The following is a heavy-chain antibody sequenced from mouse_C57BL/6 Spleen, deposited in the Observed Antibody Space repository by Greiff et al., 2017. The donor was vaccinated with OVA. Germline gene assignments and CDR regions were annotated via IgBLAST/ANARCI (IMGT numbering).Heavy chain of an antibody. V-gene: IGHV1-52*01. D-gene: IGHD1-1*02. J-gene: IGHJ1*03. Sequence: VQLQQPGAELVRPGSSVKLSCKASGYTFTSYWMHWVKQRPIQGLEWIGNIDPSDSETHYNQKFKDKATLTVDKSSSTAYMQLSSLTSEDSAVYYCARERWDRYFDVWGTGTTVTVSS. CDR3: ARERWDRYFDV. CDR1: GYTFTSYW. CDR2: IDPSDSET.